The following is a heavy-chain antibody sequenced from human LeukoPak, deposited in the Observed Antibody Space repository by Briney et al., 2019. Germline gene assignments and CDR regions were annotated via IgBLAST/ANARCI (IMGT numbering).Heavy chain of an antibody. CDR2: IYTSGST. CDR1: GGSISSYY. D-gene: IGHD3-3*01. Sequence: SETLSLTCTVSGGSISSYYWSWIRQPAGKGLEWIGRIYTSGSTNYNPSLKSRVTMSVDTSKNQFSLKLSSVTAADTAVYFCAKDLTVFAVVIRIFDSWGQGTLVTVSS. CDR3: AKDLTVFAVVIRIFDS. V-gene: IGHV4-4*07. J-gene: IGHJ4*02.